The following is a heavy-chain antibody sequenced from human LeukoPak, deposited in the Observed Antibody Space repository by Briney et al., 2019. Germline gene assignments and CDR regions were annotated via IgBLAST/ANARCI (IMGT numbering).Heavy chain of an antibody. Sequence: AETLSLTCAVYGGSFSGYYWSWLRQPPGKGLEGIGEINHSGSTNYNASLKSRVTISVDTSKNQFSLKLSSVTAADTAVYYCARLGVWGSYSSPSYYFDSWGQGTLVTVSS. V-gene: IGHV4-34*01. D-gene: IGHD1-26*01. CDR2: INHSGST. CDR1: GGSFSGYY. J-gene: IGHJ4*02. CDR3: ARLGVWGSYSSPSYYFDS.